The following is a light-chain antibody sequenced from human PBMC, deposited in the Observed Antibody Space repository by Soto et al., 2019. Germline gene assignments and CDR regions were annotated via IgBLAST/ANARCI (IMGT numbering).Light chain of an antibody. CDR1: QSFSSE. Sequence: EIVLTQAPATLSMSPGDRATLSCRASQSFSSELAWYQQKPGQAPRLLIYEASNMAPGIPARFSGSGSGTDFPLCIQSLATDDFAIYYFQQSSNWPSTFGGGTKVDIK. J-gene: IGKJ4*01. V-gene: IGKV3-11*01. CDR3: QQSSNWPST. CDR2: EAS.